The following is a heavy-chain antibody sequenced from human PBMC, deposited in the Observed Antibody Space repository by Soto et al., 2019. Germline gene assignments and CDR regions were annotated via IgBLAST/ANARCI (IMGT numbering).Heavy chain of an antibody. D-gene: IGHD3-3*01. J-gene: IGHJ6*02. CDR3: ARQGEPITISGGGRTYYYSGLDV. CDR2: IDPTDSYP. V-gene: IGHV5-10-1*01. CDR1: GYSFTNYY. Sequence: PGESLKISCEASGYSFTNYYITWVRQMPGKGLEWMGRIDPTDSYPIYSPSFQGHVTISSDKSSSTAYLQWSSLKASDSAKYYCARQGEPITISGGGRTYYYSGLDVWGQGTTVTVSS.